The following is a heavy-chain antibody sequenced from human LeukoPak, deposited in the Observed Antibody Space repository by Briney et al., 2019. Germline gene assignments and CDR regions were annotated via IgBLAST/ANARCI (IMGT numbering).Heavy chain of an antibody. V-gene: IGHV4-34*01. CDR2: INHSGGT. J-gene: IGHJ4*02. D-gene: IGHD5-18*01. CDR1: GGSFSGYY. Sequence: SETLSLTCAVYGGSFSGYYWSWIRQPPGKGLEWIGEINHSGGTNYNPSLKSRVTISVDTSKNQFSLKLSSVTAADTAVYYCAREVPDTAMVPLWGQGTLVTVSS. CDR3: AREVPDTAMVPL.